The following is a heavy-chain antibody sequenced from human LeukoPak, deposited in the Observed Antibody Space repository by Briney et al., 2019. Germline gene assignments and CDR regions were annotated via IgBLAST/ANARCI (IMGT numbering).Heavy chain of an antibody. V-gene: IGHV5-51*01. Sequence: GESLKISCKGSGYSFTSYWIGWVRQMPGKGLEWMGIIYPGDSDTRYSPSFRGQVTISADKSISTAYLQWSSLKASDTAMYYCARHTSLRAVGATHFIDYWGQGTLVTVSS. D-gene: IGHD1-26*01. CDR1: GYSFTSYW. CDR3: ARHTSLRAVGATHFIDY. J-gene: IGHJ4*02. CDR2: IYPGDSDT.